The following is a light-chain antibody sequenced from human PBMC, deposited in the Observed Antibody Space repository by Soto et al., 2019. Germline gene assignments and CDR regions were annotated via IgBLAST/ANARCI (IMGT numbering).Light chain of an antibody. CDR1: QSVSSSY. CDR2: GAS. CDR3: QQYGSSPRT. J-gene: IGKJ2*01. V-gene: IGKV3-20*01. Sequence: EIVLTQSPGTLSLSPEERATLSSRASQSVSSSYLAWYQQKPGQAPRLLIYGASSRATGIPDRFSGSGSGTDFTLTISRLEPEDFAVYYCQQYGSSPRTFGQGTKLEIK.